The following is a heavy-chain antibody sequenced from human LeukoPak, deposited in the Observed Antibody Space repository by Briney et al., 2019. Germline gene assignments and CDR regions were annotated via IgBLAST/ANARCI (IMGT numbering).Heavy chain of an antibody. CDR3: ARVLYSSTLDY. CDR2: ISYDGSNK. CDR1: GFTFSSYA. Sequence: PGGSLRLSCAASGFTFSSYAMHWVRQAPGKGLEWVAVISYDGSNKYYADSVKGRFTISRDNSKNTLYLQMNSLRAEDTAVYYCARVLYSSTLDYWGQGTLVTVSS. V-gene: IGHV3-30*04. D-gene: IGHD6-13*01. J-gene: IGHJ4*02.